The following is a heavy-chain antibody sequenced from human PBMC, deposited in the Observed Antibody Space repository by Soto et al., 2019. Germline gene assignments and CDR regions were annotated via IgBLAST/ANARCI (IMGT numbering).Heavy chain of an antibody. D-gene: IGHD3-3*01. V-gene: IGHV5-51*01. CDR2: IYPSDSDT. CDR3: ARGGVSTRTFDY. J-gene: IGHJ4*02. CDR1: GFNFAGYW. Sequence: GESLKISCKGSGFNFAGYWIAWVRQMPGKGLELMGIIYPSDSDTRYRPSFQGQVTISADKSISSAYLQWSSLRASDTAMYYCARGGVSTRTFDYWGQGTPVTVSS.